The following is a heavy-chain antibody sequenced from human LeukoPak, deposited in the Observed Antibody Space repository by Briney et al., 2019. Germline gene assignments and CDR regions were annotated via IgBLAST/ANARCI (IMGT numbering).Heavy chain of an antibody. V-gene: IGHV3-7*01. CDR2: IKEDGSEK. D-gene: IGHD2-2*01. Sequence: GGPLRLSCAASGFTFSSHWMSWVRQAPGKGLEWVANIKEDGSEKNSVDSVKGRFTTSRDNAKNSLYLQMNSLRAEDTAVYYCARDEYCSSSNCPDYWGRGTLVTVSS. J-gene: IGHJ4*02. CDR3: ARDEYCSSSNCPDY. CDR1: GFTFSSHW.